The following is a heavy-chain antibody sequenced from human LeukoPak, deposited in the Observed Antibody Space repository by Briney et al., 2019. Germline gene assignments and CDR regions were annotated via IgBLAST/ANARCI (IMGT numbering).Heavy chain of an antibody. J-gene: IGHJ4*02. V-gene: IGHV3-7*01. D-gene: IGHD2-2*02. CDR1: GFTFSSHW. Sequence: GGSLRLSCAASGFTFSSHWMSWVRQAPGKGLEWVANIKQDGSEKYYVDFVKGRFTISRDNAENSLYLQMNSLRAEDTAVYYCARGVSRYCSTGSCYSDYWGQGTLVTVSS. CDR2: IKQDGSEK. CDR3: ARGVSRYCSTGSCYSDY.